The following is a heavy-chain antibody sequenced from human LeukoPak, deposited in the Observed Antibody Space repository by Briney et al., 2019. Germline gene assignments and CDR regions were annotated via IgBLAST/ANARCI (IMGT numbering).Heavy chain of an antibody. CDR2: INTNAGNP. Sequence: ASVKVSCKASGYTFTSYAMNWVRQAPGQGLEWMGWINTNAGNPTYAQGFTGRFVFSLDTSVSTAYLQISSLKAEDTAVYYCARVYGETSYSSSWPPPYYFDYWGQGTLVTVSS. CDR1: GYTFTSYA. J-gene: IGHJ4*02. V-gene: IGHV7-4-1*02. D-gene: IGHD6-13*01. CDR3: ARVYGETSYSSSWPPPYYFDY.